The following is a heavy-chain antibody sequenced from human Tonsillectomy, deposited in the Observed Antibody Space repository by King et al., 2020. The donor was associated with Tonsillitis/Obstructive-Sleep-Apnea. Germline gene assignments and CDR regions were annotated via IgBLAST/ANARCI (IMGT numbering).Heavy chain of an antibody. Sequence: VQLQESGPGLVKPSETLSLTCTVSGGSISSYYWSWIRQPAGKGLEWIGLIDTSGNTNYNPSLKTRVTMSVDTSKDQFSLKLSSVTAADTAVYYCARDLSSSPYNWFDPRGQGILVTVSS. CDR3: ARDLSSSPYNWFDP. V-gene: IGHV4-4*07. CDR1: GGSISSYY. CDR2: IDTSGNT. D-gene: IGHD6-13*01. J-gene: IGHJ5*02.